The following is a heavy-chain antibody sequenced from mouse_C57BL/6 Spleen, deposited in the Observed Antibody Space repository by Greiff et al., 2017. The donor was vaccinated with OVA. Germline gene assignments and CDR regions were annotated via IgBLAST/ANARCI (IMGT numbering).Heavy chain of an antibody. V-gene: IGHV1-18*01. CDR3: ARSKYSNEAMDY. Sequence: VHVKQSGPELVKPGASVKIPCKASGYTFTDYNMDWVKQSHGKSLEWIGDINPNNGGTIYNQKFKGKATLTVDKSSSTAYMELRSLTSEDTAVYYCARSKYSNEAMDYWGQGTSVTVSS. J-gene: IGHJ4*01. D-gene: IGHD2-5*01. CDR2: INPNNGGT. CDR1: GYTFTDYN.